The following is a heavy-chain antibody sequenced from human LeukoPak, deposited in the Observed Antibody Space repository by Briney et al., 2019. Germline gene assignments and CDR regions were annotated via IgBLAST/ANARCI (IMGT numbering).Heavy chain of an antibody. J-gene: IGHJ5*02. Sequence: PSETLSLTCAVYGGSFSGYYWSWIRQPPGKGLEWIGEINHSGSTNYNPSLKSRVTISVDTSKNQFSLKLSSVTAADTAVYYCARAYCGGDCYSHWFDPWGQGTLVTVSS. CDR1: GGSFSGYY. CDR2: INHSGST. V-gene: IGHV4-34*01. CDR3: ARAYCGGDCYSHWFDP. D-gene: IGHD2-21*02.